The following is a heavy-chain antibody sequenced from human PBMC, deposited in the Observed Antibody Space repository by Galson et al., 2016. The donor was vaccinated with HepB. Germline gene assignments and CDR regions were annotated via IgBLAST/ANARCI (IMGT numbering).Heavy chain of an antibody. CDR1: GGSISNYY. J-gene: IGHJ2*01. V-gene: IGHV4-59*01. CDR2: IYDSGSP. CDR3: ARGVSRAARGTTFWYFDL. Sequence: SETLSPTCTVSGGSISNYYWTWIRQAPGKGLEWIGYIYDSGSPSYNPSLKSRVAISIDMSKRQVSLKVTSVTATDTAVYFCARGVSRAARGTTFWYFDLWGRGTLVTVSS. D-gene: IGHD6-13*01.